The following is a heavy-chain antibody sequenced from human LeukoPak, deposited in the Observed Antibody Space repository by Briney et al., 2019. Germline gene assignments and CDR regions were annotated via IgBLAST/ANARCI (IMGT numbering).Heavy chain of an antibody. CDR3: ARDLYDVRGVIQNWFDP. Sequence: GSVRLSCAASGFTFSSYAMHWVRQAPGKGLEGVAVISYDGSNKYYADSVKGRFTISRDNSKNTLYLQMNSLRAEDTAVYYCARDLYDVRGVIQNWFDPWGQGTLVTVSS. CDR1: GFTFSSYA. V-gene: IGHV3-30-3*01. J-gene: IGHJ5*02. D-gene: IGHD3-10*02. CDR2: ISYDGSNK.